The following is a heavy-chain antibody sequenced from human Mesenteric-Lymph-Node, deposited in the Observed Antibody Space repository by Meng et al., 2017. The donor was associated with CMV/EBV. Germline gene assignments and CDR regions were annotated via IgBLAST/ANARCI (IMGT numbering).Heavy chain of an antibody. J-gene: IGHJ6*02. V-gene: IGHV3-21*01. CDR1: GFTFSSYS. D-gene: IGHD3-3*01. CDR2: ISSSSSYI. CDR3: TRDNDFWSGYYSAYYYGMDV. Sequence: GGSLRLSCAASGFTFSSYSMNWVRQAPGKGLEWVSSISSSSSYIYYADSVKGRFTISRDNAKNTLYLQMNSLRAEDTAVYYCTRDNDFWSGYYSAYYYGMDVWGQGTTVTVSS.